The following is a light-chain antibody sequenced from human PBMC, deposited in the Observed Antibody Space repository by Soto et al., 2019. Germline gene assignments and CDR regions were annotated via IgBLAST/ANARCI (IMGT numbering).Light chain of an antibody. J-gene: IGLJ3*02. V-gene: IGLV2-14*01. Sequence: QSALTQPASVSGSPGQSITISCTGTATDVGSYNYVSWYQQHPNKAPKLMIYEVSNRPSRISNRFFGSKSGNTASLTISGLQAEDEADYYCSSFTSSLTGVFGGGTKLTVL. CDR1: ATDVGSYNY. CDR3: SSFTSSLTGV. CDR2: EVS.